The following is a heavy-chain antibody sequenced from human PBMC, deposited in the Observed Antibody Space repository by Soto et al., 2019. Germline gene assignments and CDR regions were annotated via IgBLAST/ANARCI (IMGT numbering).Heavy chain of an antibody. J-gene: IGHJ5*02. CDR3: ARDNQFQIWFDP. CDR1: GGSISSGGYY. Sequence: TLSLTCTVSGGSISSGGYYWSWIRQHPGKGLEWIGYIYYSGSTYYNPSLKSRVTISVDTSKNQFSLKLSSVTAADTAVYYCARDNQFQIWFDPWGQGTLVTVSS. V-gene: IGHV4-31*03. D-gene: IGHD2-21*01. CDR2: IYYSGST.